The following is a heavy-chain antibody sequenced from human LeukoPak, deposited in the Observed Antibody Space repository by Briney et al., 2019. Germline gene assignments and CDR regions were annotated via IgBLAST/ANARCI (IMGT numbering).Heavy chain of an antibody. CDR1: GGSISSGGYY. CDR2: IYYSGST. D-gene: IGHD2-2*01. Sequence: SETLSLTCTVSGGSISSGGYYWSWIRQRPGKGLEWIGYIYYSGSTYYNPSLKSRVTISVDTSKNQFSLKLSSVTAADTAVYYCARGGRYCSSTSCYGNWFDPWGQGTLVTVSS. J-gene: IGHJ5*02. V-gene: IGHV4-31*03. CDR3: ARGGRYCSSTSCYGNWFDP.